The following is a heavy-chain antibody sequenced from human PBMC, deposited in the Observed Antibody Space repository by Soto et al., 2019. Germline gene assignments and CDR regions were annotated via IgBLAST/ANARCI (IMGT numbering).Heavy chain of an antibody. CDR3: AREGYSSSSGPRGNWFDP. V-gene: IGHV1-8*01. CDR1: GYNFTSYD. Sequence: ASVKVSCKASGYNFTSYDINWVRQATGQGLEWVGWVNPNSGNTGYAQKFQGRVTMTKNTSMSTAYMELGSLRPEDTAVYYCAREGYSSSSGPRGNWFDPWGQGTLVTVSS. D-gene: IGHD6-6*01. CDR2: VNPNSGNT. J-gene: IGHJ5*02.